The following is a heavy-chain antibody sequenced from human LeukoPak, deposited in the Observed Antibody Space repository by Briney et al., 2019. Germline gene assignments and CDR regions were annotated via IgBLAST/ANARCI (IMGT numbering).Heavy chain of an antibody. D-gene: IGHD2/OR15-2a*01. Sequence: KPSETLSLTCTVSGGSISGYYWSWIRQPPGKGLEWIANIHDSGSTDYNPSLRSRVTISVDTSKNQFSLRLTSVTAADSAVYYCARADGDFYPHGAFDIWGQGTMVTVSS. J-gene: IGHJ3*02. CDR2: IHDSGST. V-gene: IGHV4-59*08. CDR3: ARADGDFYPHGAFDI. CDR1: GGSISGYY.